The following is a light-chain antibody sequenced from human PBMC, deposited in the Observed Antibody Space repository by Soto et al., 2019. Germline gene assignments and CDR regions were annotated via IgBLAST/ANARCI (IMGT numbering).Light chain of an antibody. Sequence: IVLTQPPGTLSLSPWERATLSCRASQSVSSSYLAWYQQKPGQAPRLLIYGASSRATGIPDRFSGSGSGTDFTLTISRLEPEDFAVYYCQQYGSSPAFGQGTRLEIK. CDR2: GAS. CDR1: QSVSSSY. V-gene: IGKV3-20*01. J-gene: IGKJ5*01. CDR3: QQYGSSPA.